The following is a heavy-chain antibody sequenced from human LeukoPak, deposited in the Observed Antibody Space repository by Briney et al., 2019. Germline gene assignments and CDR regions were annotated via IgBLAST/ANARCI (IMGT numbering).Heavy chain of an antibody. V-gene: IGHV1-8*01. Sequence: GASVKVSCKASGYTFTSYDINWVRQATGQGLEWMGWMNPNSGNTGYAQKFQGRVTLARDTSTSTIYMELSSLRSEDTAIYYCAKETPNTGWFDPWGQGTLVTVSS. CDR1: GYTFTSYD. CDR2: MNPNSGNT. CDR3: AKETPNTGWFDP. J-gene: IGHJ5*02. D-gene: IGHD1-14*01.